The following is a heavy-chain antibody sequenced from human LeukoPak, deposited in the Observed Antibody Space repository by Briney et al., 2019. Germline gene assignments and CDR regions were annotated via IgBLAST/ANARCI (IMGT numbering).Heavy chain of an antibody. Sequence: ASVKVSCKASGYTLTGYYMHWVRQAPGQGLEWMGWINPNSGGTNYAQKFQGRVTMTRDTSISTAYMELSRLRSDDTAVYYCARGSGSYLGNYFDYWGQGTLVTVSS. CDR3: ARGSGSYLGNYFDY. V-gene: IGHV1-2*02. D-gene: IGHD1-26*01. CDR1: GYTLTGYY. CDR2: INPNSGGT. J-gene: IGHJ4*02.